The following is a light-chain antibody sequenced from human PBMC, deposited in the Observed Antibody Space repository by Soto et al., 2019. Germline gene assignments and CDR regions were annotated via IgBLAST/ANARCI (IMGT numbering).Light chain of an antibody. J-gene: IGLJ1*01. CDR2: DNT. V-gene: IGLV1-40*01. CDR1: SSNIGAGYD. Sequence: QSVLTQPPSVSGAPGQRVTISCTGSSSNIGAGYDVHWYQQLPGTAPKLLIYDNTNRPSGVPDRFSGSKSGTSASLAITGLQAEDEADYYCISYRGSDTSYVFGTGTKLTVL. CDR3: ISYRGSDTSYV.